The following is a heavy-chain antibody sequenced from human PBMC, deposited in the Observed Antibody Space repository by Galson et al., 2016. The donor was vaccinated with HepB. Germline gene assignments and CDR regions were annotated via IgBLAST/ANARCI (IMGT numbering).Heavy chain of an antibody. D-gene: IGHD3-10*01. CDR3: ARAPLSFGDGDSDY. Sequence: SVKVSCKASGGTFTRYAIIWVRQAPGQGLEWMGRIIPIFRVVDYAQKFQGRVTITADKSTSTAYMDLSSLRSEDTAVYYCARAPLSFGDGDSDYWGQGTLVTVSS. J-gene: IGHJ4*02. CDR2: IIPIFRVV. CDR1: GGTFTRYA. V-gene: IGHV1-69*04.